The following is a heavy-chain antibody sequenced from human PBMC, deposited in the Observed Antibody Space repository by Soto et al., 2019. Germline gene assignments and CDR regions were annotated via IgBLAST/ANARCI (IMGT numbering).Heavy chain of an antibody. D-gene: IGHD6-19*01. CDR2: INPNSGGT. CDR1: GYTFTGYY. CDR3: ARSIAVAGGAYYYYYGMDV. V-gene: IGHV1-2*04. J-gene: IGHJ6*02. Sequence: GASVKVSCKVSGYTFTGYYMHWVRQAPGQGLEWMGWINPNSGGTNYAQKFQGWVTMTRDTSISTAYTELSRLRSDDTAVYYCARSIAVAGGAYYYYYGMDVWGQGTTVTVSS.